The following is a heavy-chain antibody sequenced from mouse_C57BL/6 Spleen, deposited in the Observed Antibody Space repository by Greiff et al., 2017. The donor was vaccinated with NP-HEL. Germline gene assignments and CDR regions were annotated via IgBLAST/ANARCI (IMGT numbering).Heavy chain of an antibody. J-gene: IGHJ3*01. D-gene: IGHD3-1*01. CDR2: ISDGGSYT. CDR3: ARDRAPLGGSFAY. CDR1: GFTFSSYA. V-gene: IGHV5-4*01. Sequence: EVKLVESGGGLVKPGGSLKLSCAASGFTFSSYAMSWVRQTPEKRLEWVATISDGGSYTYYPDNVKGRFTISRDNAKSNLYLQLSHLKSEDTAMYSCARDRAPLGGSFAYWGQGTPVTVSA.